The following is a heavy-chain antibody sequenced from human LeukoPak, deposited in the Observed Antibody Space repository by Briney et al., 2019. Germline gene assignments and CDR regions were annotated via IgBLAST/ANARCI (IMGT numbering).Heavy chain of an antibody. CDR3: ARAVPSRQAIDY. CDR1: GFTFSNYA. CDR2: VSFHGSDK. J-gene: IGHJ4*02. V-gene: IGHV3-30*04. Sequence: GGSLRLSCAASGFTFSNYAMHWVRQAPGKGLDWVAVVSFHGSDKFYADSVKGRFTISRDNSKNTLYLQMNSLIPEDTAVYYCARAVPSRQAIDYWGQGTLVTVSS.